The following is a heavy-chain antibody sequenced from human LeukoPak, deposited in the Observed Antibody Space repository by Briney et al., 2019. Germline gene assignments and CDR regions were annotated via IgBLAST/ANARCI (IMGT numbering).Heavy chain of an antibody. J-gene: IGHJ4*02. D-gene: IGHD3-10*01. CDR2: ISGSATDS. CDR1: GFTFSSYG. V-gene: IGHV3-23*01. Sequence: GGSLRLSCAASGFTFSSYGMHWVRQAPGKGLEWVSGISGSATDSYYADSVKGRFTISRDNSKNTLYLQMNSLRAEDTALYYCANLDSYYYGSRSPFDYWGQGTLVTVSS. CDR3: ANLDSYYYGSRSPFDY.